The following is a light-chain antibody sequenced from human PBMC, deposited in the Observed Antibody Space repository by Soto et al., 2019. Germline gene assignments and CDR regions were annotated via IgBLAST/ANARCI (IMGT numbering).Light chain of an antibody. V-gene: IGKV2-28*01. J-gene: IGKJ5*01. CDR3: MQGLQTPNT. CDR2: LAS. Sequence: EIVMTQSPLSLPVTPGEPASISCRSSQSLLSTDGDNYLDWYLQRPGQSPQILIYLASNRASGVPDRVSGSGSGTYVTLRISRVEAEEVGLYYGMQGLQTPNTFGQGTRLEIK. CDR1: QSLLSTDGDNY.